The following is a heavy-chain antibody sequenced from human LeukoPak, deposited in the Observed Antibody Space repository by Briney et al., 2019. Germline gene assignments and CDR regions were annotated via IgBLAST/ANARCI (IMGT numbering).Heavy chain of an antibody. D-gene: IGHD6-13*01. CDR3: ARVGLAAGTDPFDY. J-gene: IGHJ4*02. Sequence: PSGGSLRLSCAASGLTFSSYWMSWVRQAPGKGLEWVANIKQDGSEKYYVDSVKGRFTISRDNAKNSLYLQMNSLRAEDTAVYYCARVGLAAGTDPFDYWGQGTLVTVSS. V-gene: IGHV3-7*01. CDR2: IKQDGSEK. CDR1: GLTFSSYW.